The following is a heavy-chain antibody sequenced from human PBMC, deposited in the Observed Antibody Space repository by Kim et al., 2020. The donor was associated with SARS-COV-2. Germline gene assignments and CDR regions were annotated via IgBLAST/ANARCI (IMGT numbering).Heavy chain of an antibody. CDR3: TRVNPTAGGWYDAFDI. CDR2: IRSKANNYAT. V-gene: IGHV3-73*01. CDR1: GFTFSGST. J-gene: IGHJ3*02. D-gene: IGHD6-19*01. Sequence: GGSLRLSCAASGFTFSGSTMHWVRQASGKGLEWVGHIRSKANNYATAYAASVKNRFTISRDDSKSTAYLQMNSLKTEDTAVYYCTRVNPTAGGWYDAFDIWGQGTKVTVSS.